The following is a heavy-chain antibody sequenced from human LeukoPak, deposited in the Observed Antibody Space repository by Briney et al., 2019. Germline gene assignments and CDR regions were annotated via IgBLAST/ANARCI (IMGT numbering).Heavy chain of an antibody. V-gene: IGHV4-59*01. CDR2: IDYSGST. J-gene: IGHJ4*02. D-gene: IGHD4-11*01. CDR1: AGSINSYY. CDR3: ARHIIYSKKPSFDH. Sequence: SETLSLTCTVSAGSINSYYWSRIRQPPGKGLEWIGYIDYSGSTNYNPSLKSRVTISVDTSKNQFSLQLGSVTAADTAVYYCARHIIYSKKPSFDHWGQGTLVTVSS.